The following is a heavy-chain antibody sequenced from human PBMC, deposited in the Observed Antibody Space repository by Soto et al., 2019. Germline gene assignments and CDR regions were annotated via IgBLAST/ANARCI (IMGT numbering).Heavy chain of an antibody. CDR2: IYYSGST. V-gene: IGHV4-59*01. Sequence: QVQLQESGPGLVKTSETLSLICSVSGGSISSFQWNWIRQIPGKGLEWIGYIYYSGSTNYNPSLRRRVTISVDTSKNQFSLKLSSVTAADTAVYYCARGSQGDYWGQGTLVTVSS. CDR3: ARGSQGDY. CDR1: GGSISSFQ. J-gene: IGHJ4*02.